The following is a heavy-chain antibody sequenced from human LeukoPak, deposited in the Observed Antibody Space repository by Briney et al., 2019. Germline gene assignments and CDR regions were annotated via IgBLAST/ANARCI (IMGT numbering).Heavy chain of an antibody. J-gene: IGHJ3*02. CDR2: ISSSSSTI. D-gene: IGHD3-3*01. CDR3: ARHPTYYDFRFAFDI. V-gene: IGHV3-48*01. Sequence: PGGSLRLSCAASGFPFSRYSMNWVRQAPGKGLEWVSYISSSSSTIYYADSVKGRFTISRDNAKNSLYLQMNSLRAEDTAVYYCARHPTYYDFRFAFDIWGQGTMVTVSS. CDR1: GFPFSRYS.